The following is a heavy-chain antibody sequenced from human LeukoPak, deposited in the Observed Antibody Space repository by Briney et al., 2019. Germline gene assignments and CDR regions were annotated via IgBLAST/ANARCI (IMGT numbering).Heavy chain of an antibody. CDR2: ISGSGGST. D-gene: IGHD2-2*01. CDR1: GFTFSSYA. CDR3: AKPPVVVPAAAYFDY. V-gene: IGHV3-23*01. Sequence: GGSLRLFCAASGFTFSSYAMSWVRQAPGKGLEWVSAISGSGGSTYYADSVKGRFTISRDNSKNTLYLQMNSLRAEDTAVYYCAKPPVVVPAAAYFDYWGQGTLVTVSS. J-gene: IGHJ4*02.